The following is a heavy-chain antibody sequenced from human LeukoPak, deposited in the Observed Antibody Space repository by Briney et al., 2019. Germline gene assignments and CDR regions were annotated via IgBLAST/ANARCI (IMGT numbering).Heavy chain of an antibody. CDR1: GGSISSYY. J-gene: IGHJ3*02. CDR3: ARDNMAESAFDI. Sequence: PSETLSLTCTVPGGSISSYYWSWIRQPPGKGLEWIGYIYYSGSTNYNPSLKSRVTISVDTSKNQFSLKLSSVTAADTAVYYCARDNMAESAFDIWGQGTMVAVSS. CDR2: IYYSGST. V-gene: IGHV4-59*01. D-gene: IGHD5-24*01.